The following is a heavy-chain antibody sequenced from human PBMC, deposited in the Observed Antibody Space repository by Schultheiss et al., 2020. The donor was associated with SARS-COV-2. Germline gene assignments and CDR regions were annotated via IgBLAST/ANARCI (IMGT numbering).Heavy chain of an antibody. D-gene: IGHD3-3*01. CDR2: IIPIFGTA. V-gene: IGHV1-69*13. CDR3: ARNRYDFWSGYVSYWYFDL. Sequence: SVKVSCKASGGTFSSYAISWVRQAPGQELEWMGGIIPIFGTANYAQKFQGRVTITADESTSTAYMELSSLRSDDTAVYYCARNRYDFWSGYVSYWYFDLWGRGTLVTVSS. J-gene: IGHJ2*01. CDR1: GGTFSSYA.